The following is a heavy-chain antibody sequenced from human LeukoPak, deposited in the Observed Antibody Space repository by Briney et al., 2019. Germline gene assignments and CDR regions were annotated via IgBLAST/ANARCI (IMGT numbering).Heavy chain of an antibody. V-gene: IGHV3-23*01. CDR2: ISGSGGGT. Sequence: PGGSLRLSCAASGFTFSSYAMSWVRQAPGKGVEWVSGISGSGGGTYYADSVKGRFTISRDNSKNMLYLQMNSLRAEDTAVYYCVKDPDSGWNNWFDPRGQGTLGTVSS. D-gene: IGHD6-19*01. CDR1: GFTFSSYA. CDR3: VKDPDSGWNNWFDP. J-gene: IGHJ5*02.